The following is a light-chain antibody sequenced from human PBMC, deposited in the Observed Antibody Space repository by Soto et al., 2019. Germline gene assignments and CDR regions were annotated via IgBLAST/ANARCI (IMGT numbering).Light chain of an antibody. CDR2: EVS. CDR3: SSCTSSSTLLRV. V-gene: IGLV2-14*01. J-gene: IGLJ1*01. Sequence: QSALTQPASVSGSPGQSITISCTGTSSDVGGYNYVSWYQQHPGKAPKLMIYEVSNRPSGVSNRFSGSKSGNTASLTISGLQAEDEADYYCSSCTSSSTLLRVFGTGTKLTVL. CDR1: SSDVGGYNY.